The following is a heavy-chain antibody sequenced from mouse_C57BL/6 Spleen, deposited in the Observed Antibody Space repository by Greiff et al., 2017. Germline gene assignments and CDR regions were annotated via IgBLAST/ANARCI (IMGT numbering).Heavy chain of an antibody. CDR1: GYTFTDYN. D-gene: IGHD1-1*01. CDR3: ARWDGTTYYAMDY. Sequence: DVKLQESGPELVKPGASVKIPCKASGYTFTDYNMDWVKQSHGKSLEWIGDINPNNGGTIYNQKFKGKATLTVDKSSSTAYMELRSLTSEDTAVYYCARWDGTTYYAMDYWGQGTSVTVSS. J-gene: IGHJ4*01. CDR2: INPNNGGT. V-gene: IGHV1-18*01.